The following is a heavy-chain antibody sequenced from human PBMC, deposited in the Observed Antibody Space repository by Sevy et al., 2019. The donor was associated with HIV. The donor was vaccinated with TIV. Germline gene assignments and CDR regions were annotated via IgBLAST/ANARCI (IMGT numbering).Heavy chain of an antibody. CDR2: ISDDGSNK. V-gene: IGHV3-30-3*01. Sequence: GGSLRLSCAASGFTFSSYAMHWVRQAPGKGLEWVAVISDDGSNKYYADSVKGRFTISRENSKNTLYLQMNSLRAEDTAVYYCARDRRDSSSTNYYYYYYVMDVWGQGTTVTGSS. J-gene: IGHJ6*02. CDR3: ARDRRDSSSTNYYYYYYVMDV. D-gene: IGHD6-6*01. CDR1: GFTFSSYA.